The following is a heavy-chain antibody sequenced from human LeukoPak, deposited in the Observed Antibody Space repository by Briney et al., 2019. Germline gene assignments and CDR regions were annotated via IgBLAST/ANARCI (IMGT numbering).Heavy chain of an antibody. Sequence: GGSLSLSCAASGFTFRNYGMSWVGQAPGKGLEWASVISGSGANTYYADSVKGRFTISRDNSKNTLYLQVNSLRAEDTAVYYCAKAKSYYSNYDYWGQGTLVTVSS. D-gene: IGHD4-11*01. CDR3: AKAKSYYSNYDY. CDR1: GFTFRNYG. J-gene: IGHJ4*02. V-gene: IGHV3-23*01. CDR2: ISGSGANT.